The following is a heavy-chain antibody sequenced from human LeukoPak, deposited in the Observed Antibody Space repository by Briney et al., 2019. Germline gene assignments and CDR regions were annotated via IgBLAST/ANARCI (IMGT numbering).Heavy chain of an antibody. Sequence: GGSLRLSCAASGFTFSSYSMNWVRQAPGKGLEWVSSISSSSSYIYYADSVKGRFTTSRDNAKNSLYLQMNSLRAEDTAVYYCAGDVGDIVVVPAAKRGYWGQGTLVTVSS. V-gene: IGHV3-21*01. CDR1: GFTFSSYS. J-gene: IGHJ4*02. D-gene: IGHD2-2*01. CDR3: AGDVGDIVVVPAAKRGY. CDR2: ISSSSSYI.